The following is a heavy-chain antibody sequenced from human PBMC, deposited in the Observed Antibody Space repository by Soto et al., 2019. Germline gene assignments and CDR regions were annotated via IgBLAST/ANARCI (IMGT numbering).Heavy chain of an antibody. D-gene: IGHD6-6*01. V-gene: IGHV2-5*01. Sequence: QITLKESGPTLVKPTQTLTVTCTFSGFSLSTTGVGVSWIRHPPGKALEWLALIYWHDDKRYSPSLKSKLTITKHTSKIQVVLKMTNMDPVDTATYYCAHRGGAAVRLYYFDYWGQGALVTVTS. CDR3: AHRGGAAVRLYYFDY. CDR1: GFSLSTTGVG. J-gene: IGHJ4*02. CDR2: IYWHDDK.